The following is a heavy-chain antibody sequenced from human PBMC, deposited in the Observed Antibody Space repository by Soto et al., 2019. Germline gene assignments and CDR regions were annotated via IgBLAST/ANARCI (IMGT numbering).Heavy chain of an antibody. V-gene: IGHV3-23*01. CDR1: GFTFSSYA. Sequence: GGSLRLSCAASGFTFSSYAMKWVRQAPGKGLEWVSLIGESGTPTYYADSVKGRFTISRGNSGNTLFLEMYSLRAEDTAVYYCARYIPGVRYYGLDVWGQGTTVTVSS. D-gene: IGHD2-2*01. CDR3: ARYIPGVRYYGLDV. CDR2: IGESGTPT. J-gene: IGHJ6*02.